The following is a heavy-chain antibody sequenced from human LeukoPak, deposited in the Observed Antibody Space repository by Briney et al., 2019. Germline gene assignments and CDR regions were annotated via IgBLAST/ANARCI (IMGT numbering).Heavy chain of an antibody. D-gene: IGHD1-26*01. CDR2: LYSSGHT. CDR3: ARVLVGSKGDV. J-gene: IGHJ3*01. CDR1: GFTVSSSY. V-gene: IGHV3-66*01. Sequence: GGSLRLSCAASGFTVSSSYMTWVRQAPGKGLEWVSVLYSSGHTYYADSVKGRFTVSRDNSKNTLYLQMNILRAEDTAVYYCARVLVGSKGDVWGQGTMVTVSS.